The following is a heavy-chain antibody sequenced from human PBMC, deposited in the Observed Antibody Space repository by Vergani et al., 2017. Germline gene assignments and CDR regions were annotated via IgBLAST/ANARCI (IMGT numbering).Heavy chain of an antibody. Sequence: EVQLVESGGGRVRPGGSLRLSCEVSGFKFDDYGVSWVRQAPGKGLDWVSGFSANGAATGSADSVKGRFTISRDNAVISLYIQRNSLRVEDTAFYDCTGSLLYCIIAGGVPFKFDSWSQGALVTVSS. CDR1: GFKFDDYG. CDR2: FSANGAAT. V-gene: IGHV3-20*01. J-gene: IGHJ4*02. CDR3: TGSLLYCIIAGGVPFKFDS. D-gene: IGHD2-15*01.